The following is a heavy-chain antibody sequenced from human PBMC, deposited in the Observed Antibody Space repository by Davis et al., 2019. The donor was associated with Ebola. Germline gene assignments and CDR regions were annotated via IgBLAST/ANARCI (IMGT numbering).Heavy chain of an antibody. J-gene: IGHJ4*02. CDR3: ARAFGSGWWGGIDY. CDR2: IYYSGST. CDR1: GGSFSGYY. Sequence: SETLSLTCAVYGGSFSGYYWTWIRQPPGKGLEWIGYIYYSGSTNYNPSLKSRVTISVDTSKNQFSLKLSSVTAADTAVYYCARAFGSGWWGGIDYWGQGTLVTVSS. V-gene: IGHV4-59*01. D-gene: IGHD6-19*01.